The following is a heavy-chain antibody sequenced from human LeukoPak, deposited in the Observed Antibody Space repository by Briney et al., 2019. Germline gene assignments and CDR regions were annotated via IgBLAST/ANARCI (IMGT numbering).Heavy chain of an antibody. CDR3: ARFKMTTRGFDY. D-gene: IGHD4-17*01. Sequence: PGGSLRLSSAASGFTFSRYEMNWVRQAPGKGLEWISYIGASSGTLYYADSVKGRFTISRDNTKNSLFLHMNSLREEDTAVYFCARFKMTTRGFDYWGQGTLLTVSS. J-gene: IGHJ4*02. CDR1: GFTFSRYE. CDR2: IGASSGTL. V-gene: IGHV3-48*03.